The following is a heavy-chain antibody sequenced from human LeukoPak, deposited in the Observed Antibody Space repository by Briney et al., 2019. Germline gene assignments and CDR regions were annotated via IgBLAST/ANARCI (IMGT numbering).Heavy chain of an antibody. Sequence: ASVKVSCKASGYTFTGYYMHWVRQAPGQGLEWMGWISAYNGNTNYAQKLQGRVTMTTDTSTSTAYMELRSLRSDDTAVYYCARWFSASWDDYFDYWGQGTLVTVSS. CDR3: ARWFSASWDDYFDY. J-gene: IGHJ4*02. V-gene: IGHV1-18*04. CDR1: GYTFTGYY. D-gene: IGHD1-26*01. CDR2: ISAYNGNT.